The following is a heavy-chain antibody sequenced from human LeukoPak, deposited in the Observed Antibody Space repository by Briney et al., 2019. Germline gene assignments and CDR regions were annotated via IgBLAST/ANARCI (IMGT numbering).Heavy chain of an antibody. CDR2: INNRGTT. D-gene: IGHD4-17*01. CDR1: GDSVTSDY. J-gene: IGHJ4*02. V-gene: IGHV4-59*08. Sequence: SETLSLTCTVSGDSVTSDYWSWIRQPPGKGLEWIGFINNRGTTSYNPSLTSRVTISRDMSKNQFALKLSSVSAADTAVYYCARYRDGDRDISLDIWGQGTLVTVSS. CDR3: ARYRDGDRDISLDI.